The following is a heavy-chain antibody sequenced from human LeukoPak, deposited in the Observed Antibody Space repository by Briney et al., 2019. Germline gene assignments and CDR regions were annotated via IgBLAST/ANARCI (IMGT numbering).Heavy chain of an antibody. D-gene: IGHD6-13*01. CDR3: AREGISWYVHNWFDP. J-gene: IGHJ5*02. CDR2: INPNSGGT. Sequence: GASVKVSCKASGYTFTGYYMHWVRQAPGQGLEWMGWINPNSGGTNYAQKFQGRVTMTRDTSISTAYMELSRLRSDDTAVYYCAREGISWYVHNWFDPWGQGTLVTVSS. CDR1: GYTFTGYY. V-gene: IGHV1-2*02.